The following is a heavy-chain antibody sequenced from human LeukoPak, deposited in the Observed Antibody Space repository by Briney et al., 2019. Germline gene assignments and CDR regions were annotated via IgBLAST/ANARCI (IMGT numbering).Heavy chain of an antibody. CDR1: GGTFSSYA. V-gene: IGHV1-69*05. J-gene: IGHJ4*02. CDR2: IIPIFGTA. CDR3: ENDVGSSGWYTDLDY. D-gene: IGHD6-19*01. Sequence: SVKVSCKASGGTFSSYAISWVRQAPGQGLEWMGGIIPIFGTANYAQKFQGRVTITTDESTSTAYMELSSLRSEDTAVYYCENDVGSSGWYTDLDYCGQGTLVTVSS.